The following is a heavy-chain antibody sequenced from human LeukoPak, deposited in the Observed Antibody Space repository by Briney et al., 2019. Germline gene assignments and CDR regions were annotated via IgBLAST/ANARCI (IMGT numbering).Heavy chain of an antibody. CDR2: INSDGSST. V-gene: IGHV3-74*01. J-gene: IGHJ4*02. Sequence: PGGSLRLSCAASGFTFSSYWMHWVRQAPGKGLVWVSRINSDGSSTSYADSVKGRFTISRDNAKNTLYLQMNSLRAEDTAVYYCARVRATMAGSSDYWGQGTLVTVST. D-gene: IGHD5-12*01. CDR3: ARVRATMAGSSDY. CDR1: GFTFSSYW.